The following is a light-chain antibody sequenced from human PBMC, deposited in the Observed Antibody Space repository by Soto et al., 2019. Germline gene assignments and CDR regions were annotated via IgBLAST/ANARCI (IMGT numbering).Light chain of an antibody. Sequence: EMVLTQSPGTLSLSPGGRATLSCRASQSVSNNYLGWYQQKPSQAPRLLIYGASNRATGIPDRFSGSGSGTDFTLTISRLEPEDFAVYYCQQYGSSGTFGQGTKVDIK. V-gene: IGKV3-20*01. J-gene: IGKJ1*01. CDR1: QSVSNNY. CDR2: GAS. CDR3: QQYGSSGT.